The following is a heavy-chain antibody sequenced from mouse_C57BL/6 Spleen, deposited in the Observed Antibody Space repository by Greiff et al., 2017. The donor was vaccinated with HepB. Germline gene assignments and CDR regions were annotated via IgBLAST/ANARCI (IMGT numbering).Heavy chain of an antibody. D-gene: IGHD4-1*01. CDR2: ISSGSSTI. CDR1: GFTFSDYG. Sequence: EVKLEESGGGLVKPGGSLKLSCAASGFTFSDYGMHWVRQAPEKGLEWVAYISSGSSTIYYADTVKGRFTISRDNAKNTLFLQMTSLRSEDTAMYYCARAVNWDRGFAYWGQGTLVTVSA. V-gene: IGHV5-17*01. J-gene: IGHJ3*01. CDR3: ARAVNWDRGFAY.